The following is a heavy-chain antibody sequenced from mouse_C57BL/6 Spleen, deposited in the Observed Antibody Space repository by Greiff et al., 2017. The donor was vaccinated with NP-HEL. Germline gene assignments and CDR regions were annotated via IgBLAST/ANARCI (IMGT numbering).Heavy chain of an antibody. CDR1: GYTFTSYW. CDR3: ARGGYGSSYRGYFDV. Sequence: QVQLQQSGTELVKPGASVKLSCKASGYTFTSYWMHWVKQRPGQGLEWIGNINPSNGGTNYNEKFKSKAPLTVDKSSSTAYMQLSSLTSEDSAVYYCARGGYGSSYRGYFDVWGTGTTVTVSS. D-gene: IGHD1-1*01. CDR2: INPSNGGT. J-gene: IGHJ1*03. V-gene: IGHV1-53*01.